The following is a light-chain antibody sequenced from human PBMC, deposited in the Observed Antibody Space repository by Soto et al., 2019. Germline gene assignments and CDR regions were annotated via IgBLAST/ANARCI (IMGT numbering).Light chain of an antibody. CDR1: SSEVGGYNY. V-gene: IGLV2-14*01. CDR3: SSYTSTSRYV. CDR2: EVT. Sequence: QSALTQPASVSGSPGQSITISCTGTSSEVGGYNYVSWYQQHPGKAPKLIIYEVTNRPSGVLARFSGSKSGNTASLTISGLQAEDEADYYCSSYTSTSRYVFGAGTKVTVL. J-gene: IGLJ1*01.